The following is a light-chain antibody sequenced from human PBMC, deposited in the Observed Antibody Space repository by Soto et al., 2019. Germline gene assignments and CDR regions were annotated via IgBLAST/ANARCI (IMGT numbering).Light chain of an antibody. J-gene: IGLJ2*01. V-gene: IGLV1-44*01. CDR3: AAWDDSLNGLV. CDR2: SNN. CDR1: SSNIGSNT. Sequence: QPVLTQPPSASGTPGQRVTISCSGSSSNIGSNTVNWYQQLPGTAPKLLIYSNNQRPSGVPDRFFGSKSGTSASLAISGLQSEDEADYYCAAWDDSLNGLVFGGGTKLTVL.